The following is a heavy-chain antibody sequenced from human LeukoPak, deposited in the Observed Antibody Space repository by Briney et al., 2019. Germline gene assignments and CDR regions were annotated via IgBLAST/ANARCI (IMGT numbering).Heavy chain of an antibody. CDR2: ISGSGSST. Sequence: SLRLSCAASGITFSNDTMSWVRHAPVKGLELGSAISGSGSSTYYADSVKSRFTISRDNSKNTLYLQMNSLRAEDTDVYYGAKDGGGYGSGSLSYWGQGTLVT. V-gene: IGHV3-23*01. J-gene: IGHJ4*02. CDR1: GITFSNDT. CDR3: AKDGGGYGSGSLSY. D-gene: IGHD3-10*01.